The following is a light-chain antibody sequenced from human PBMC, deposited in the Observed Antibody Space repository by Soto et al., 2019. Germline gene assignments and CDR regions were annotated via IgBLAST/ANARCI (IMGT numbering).Light chain of an antibody. CDR1: QDISGW. J-gene: IGKJ3*01. CDR2: AAS. Sequence: DIPMTQSPSSVSASVGDRVTITCRASQDISGWLAWYQQKPGKAPKLMINAASRLQSGVPSRFSGSGSGTDFTLTISSLQPEDFAIYYCQQGNSFPFTFGPGTKVDFK. V-gene: IGKV1-12*01. CDR3: QQGNSFPFT.